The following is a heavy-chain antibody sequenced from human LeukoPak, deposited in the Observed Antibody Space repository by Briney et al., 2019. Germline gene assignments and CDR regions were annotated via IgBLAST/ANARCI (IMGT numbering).Heavy chain of an antibody. CDR2: IYYSGNT. CDR3: ARGPRSFNFFDN. V-gene: IGHV4-38-2*01. Sequence: SETLSLTCGVSGYSISSGYYWGRIRPPPGEGLDWIGSIYYSGNTYFNPSLKSRVTISVDTSNNQFSLRLSSVTAADTAAYYCARGPRSFNFFDNWGQGTLVTVSS. D-gene: IGHD3-16*02. CDR1: GYSISSGYY. J-gene: IGHJ4*02.